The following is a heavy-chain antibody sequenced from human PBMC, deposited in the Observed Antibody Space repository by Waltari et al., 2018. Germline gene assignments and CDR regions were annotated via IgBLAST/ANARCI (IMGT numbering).Heavy chain of an antibody. CDR2: ISAYNGNT. V-gene: IGHV1-18*01. J-gene: IGHJ4*02. CDR3: ARARENYDFWSGYYTYYFDY. D-gene: IGHD3-3*01. CDR1: GYTFTSYG. Sequence: QVQLVQSGAEVKKPGASVKVSCKASGYTFTSYGISWVRQAPGQGLEWMGWISAYNGNTNYAQKLQGRVTMTTDTSTSTAYMELRSLRSDDTAMYYCARARENYDFWSGYYTYYFDYWGQGTLVTVSS.